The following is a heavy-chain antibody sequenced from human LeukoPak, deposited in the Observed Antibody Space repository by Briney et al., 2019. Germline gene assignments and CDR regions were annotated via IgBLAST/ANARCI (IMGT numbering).Heavy chain of an antibody. V-gene: IGHV1-69*06. CDR1: GGTFSSYA. D-gene: IGHD3-9*01. CDR2: IIPIFGTA. CDR3: SRGPLRYFDWLWAPNWFDP. J-gene: IGHJ5*02. Sequence: SVKVSCKASGGTFSSYAISWVRQAPGQGLEWMGGIIPIFGTANYAQKFQGRVTITADKSTSTAYMELSSLRSEDTAVYYCSRGPLRYFDWLWAPNWFDPWGQGTLVTVSS.